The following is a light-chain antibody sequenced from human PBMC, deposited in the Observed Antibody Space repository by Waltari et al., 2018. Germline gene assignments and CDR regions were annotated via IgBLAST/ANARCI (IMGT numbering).Light chain of an antibody. J-gene: IGLJ3*02. V-gene: IGLV4-69*01. CDR2: VNSDGSH. CDR3: QTGGHGTWV. CDR1: SGHSSNV. Sequence: SLSASLGASVKLTCTLSSGHSSNVIAWHQQQPEKGPRYLMKVNSDGSHSKGDEIPDRFSGSSSGAERYLTISSLQSEDEADYYCQTGGHGTWVFGGGTKLTVL.